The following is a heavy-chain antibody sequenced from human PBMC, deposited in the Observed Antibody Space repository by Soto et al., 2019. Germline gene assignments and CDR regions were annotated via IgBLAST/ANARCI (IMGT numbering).Heavy chain of an antibody. D-gene: IGHD6-13*01. CDR2: VNPDGSET. V-gene: IGHV3-74*01. Sequence: EVQLVESGGGLVQPGGSLRLSCAASGFTFSSYWMHWVRQAPGKGLVWVSRVNPDGSETSYADSVKGRFTISRDNAKNTLYLQMNSLRAEDPAVYYCARVAVGSYYFDYWGQGTLLTVSS. CDR1: GFTFSSYW. J-gene: IGHJ4*02. CDR3: ARVAVGSYYFDY.